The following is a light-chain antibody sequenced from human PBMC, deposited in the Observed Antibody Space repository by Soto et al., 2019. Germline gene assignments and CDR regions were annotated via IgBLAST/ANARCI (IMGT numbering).Light chain of an antibody. CDR2: DVL. CDR3: QQRSTWPNT. J-gene: IGKJ2*01. V-gene: IGKV3-11*01. Sequence: DIVLTQSPATLSLSPGERATLSCRASQSVSSSLAWYQQKTGQAPRLLIYDVLIRATGTPARFSGSGFGTDFTLTISSLEPEDFAVYYCQQRSTWPNTFGQGTKLDIK. CDR1: QSVSSS.